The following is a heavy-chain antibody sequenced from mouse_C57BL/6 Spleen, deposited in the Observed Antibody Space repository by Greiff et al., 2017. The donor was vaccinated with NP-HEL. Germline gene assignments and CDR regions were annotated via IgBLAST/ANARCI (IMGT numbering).Heavy chain of an antibody. CDR2: ISSGGSYT. V-gene: IGHV5-6*01. CDR3: ARRNYGSSTGYFDV. J-gene: IGHJ1*03. CDR1: GFTFSSYG. D-gene: IGHD1-1*01. Sequence: EVHLVESGGDLVKPGGSLKLSCAASGFTFSSYGMSWVRQTPDKRLEWVATISSGGSYTYYPDSVKGRFTISRDNAKNTLYLQMSSLKSEDTAMYYCARRNYGSSTGYFDVWGTGTTVTVSS.